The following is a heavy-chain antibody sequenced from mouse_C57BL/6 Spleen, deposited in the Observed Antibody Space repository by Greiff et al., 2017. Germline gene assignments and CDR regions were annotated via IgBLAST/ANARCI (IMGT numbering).Heavy chain of an antibody. CDR1: GYTFTSYW. J-gene: IGHJ1*03. CDR2: IDPSDSYT. V-gene: IGHV1-69*01. CDR3: ARGFNVQDSYRYFDV. Sequence: QVQLQQPGAELVMPGASVKLSCKASGYTFTSYWMHWVKQRPGQGLEWIGEIDPSDSYTNYNQKFKGKSTLTVDKSSSTAYMQLSSLTSEDSAVYYCARGFNVQDSYRYFDVWGTGTTVTVSS.